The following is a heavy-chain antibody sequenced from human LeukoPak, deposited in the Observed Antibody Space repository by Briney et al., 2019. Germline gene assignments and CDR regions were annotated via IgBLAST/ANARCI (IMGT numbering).Heavy chain of an antibody. CDR1: GYTFTGYY. CDR3: AATPDVGDTTVSAFDI. D-gene: IGHD1-26*01. Sequence: EASVKVSCKASGYTFTGYYMHWVRQAPGQGLEWMGWINPNSSGTNYAQKFQGRVTMTRDTSISTAYIELRRLRSDDTAVYYCAATPDVGDTTVSAFDIWGQGTMVTVSS. V-gene: IGHV1-2*02. CDR2: INPNSSGT. J-gene: IGHJ3*02.